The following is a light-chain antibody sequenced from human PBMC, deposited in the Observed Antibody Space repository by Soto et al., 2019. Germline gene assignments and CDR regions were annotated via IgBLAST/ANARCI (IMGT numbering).Light chain of an antibody. V-gene: IGKV1-9*01. Sequence: PLTQSPSSLSASVGDRVTITCRASQGIGNSLGWYQLEPGKAPKLLISAASTLQSGVPSRFSGSGSGTDFTLTISSLQPEDSATYYCLHLNNYSGTFGPGTKVDLK. CDR2: AAS. CDR1: QGIGNS. CDR3: LHLNNYSGT. J-gene: IGKJ3*01.